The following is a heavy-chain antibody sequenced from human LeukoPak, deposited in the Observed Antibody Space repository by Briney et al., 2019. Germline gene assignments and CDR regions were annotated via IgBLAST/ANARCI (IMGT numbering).Heavy chain of an antibody. CDR2: INPNSGGT. Sequence: ASVKVSCKASGYTFIDYYIHWVRQAPGQGLEWMGWINPNSGGTNFAQKFQGRVTMTRDTSISTAYMDLSRLRSDGTAVYYCARGGSGKTFDYWGQGTLVTVSS. V-gene: IGHV1-2*02. J-gene: IGHJ4*02. CDR1: GYTFIDYY. D-gene: IGHD2-15*01. CDR3: ARGGSGKTFDY.